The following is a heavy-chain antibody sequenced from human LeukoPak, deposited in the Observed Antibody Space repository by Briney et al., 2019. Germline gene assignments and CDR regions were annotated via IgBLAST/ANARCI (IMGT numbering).Heavy chain of an antibody. J-gene: IGHJ4*02. D-gene: IGHD3-22*01. CDR1: GGPFSGYY. CDR3: ARARGDYYDSSGYYSAFDY. V-gene: IGHV4-34*01. Sequence: SETLSLTCAVYGGPFSGYYWSWIRQPPGRGLEWIGEINHSGGANYNPSLKSRVTISVDMSKNQFSLKLNSVTAADTAVYYCARARGDYYDSSGYYSAFDYWGQGTLVTVSS. CDR2: INHSGGA.